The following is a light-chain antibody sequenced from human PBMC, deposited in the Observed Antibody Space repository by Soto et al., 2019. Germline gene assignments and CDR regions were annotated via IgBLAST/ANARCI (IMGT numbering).Light chain of an antibody. Sequence: EIVMTQSPATLSVTPGERATLSCRASQGVSSDLAWYQQRPGQAPRLLIYGASTRATGVPVRFSGSGSGTEFTLTISSLQSEDFAVYSCQQYSNWPPWTFGQGTKVEIK. V-gene: IGKV3-15*01. CDR2: GAS. CDR1: QGVSSD. CDR3: QQYSNWPPWT. J-gene: IGKJ1*01.